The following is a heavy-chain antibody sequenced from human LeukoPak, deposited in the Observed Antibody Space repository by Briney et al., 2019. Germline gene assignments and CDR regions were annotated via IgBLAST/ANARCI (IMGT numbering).Heavy chain of an antibody. V-gene: IGHV1-2*04. CDR3: ARDRSSGWYNYYYGMDV. J-gene: IGHJ6*02. CDR2: INPDSGGT. CDR1: GYTFTGYY. D-gene: IGHD6-19*01. Sequence: ASVKVSCKASGYTFTGYYMHWVRQAPGQGLEWMGWINPDSGGTNYAQKFQGWVTMTRDTSISTAYMELSRLRSDDTAVYYCARDRSSGWYNYYYGMDVWGQGTTVTVSS.